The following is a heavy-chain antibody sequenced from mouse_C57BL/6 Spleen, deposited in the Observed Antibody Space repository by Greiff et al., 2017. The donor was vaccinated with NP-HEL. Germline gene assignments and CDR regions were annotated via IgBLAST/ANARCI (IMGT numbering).Heavy chain of an antibody. CDR3: ASMVTGYYFDY. J-gene: IGHJ2*01. Sequence: VKLVESGPGLVAPSQSLSITCTVSGFSLTSYGVSWVRQPPGKGLEWLGVIWGDGSTNYHSALISRLSISKGNSKSQVFLKLNSLQTDDTATYYCASMVTGYYFDYWGQGTTLTVSS. D-gene: IGHD2-2*01. V-gene: IGHV2-3*01. CDR1: GFSLTSYG. CDR2: IWGDGST.